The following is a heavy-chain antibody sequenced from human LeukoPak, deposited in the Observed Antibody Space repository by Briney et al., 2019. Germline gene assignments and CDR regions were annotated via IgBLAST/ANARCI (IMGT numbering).Heavy chain of an antibody. CDR3: ATGGDEEGSPQIYYFDY. CDR2: FGPEDGET. J-gene: IGHJ4*02. D-gene: IGHD3-10*01. CDR1: GYTLTELS. Sequence: ASVKVSCKVSGYTLTELSMHWVRQAPGKGLEWMGGFGPEDGETIYAQKFQGRVTMTEDTSTDTAYMELSSLRSEDTAVYYCATGGDEEGSPQIYYFDYWGQGTLVTVSS. V-gene: IGHV1-24*01.